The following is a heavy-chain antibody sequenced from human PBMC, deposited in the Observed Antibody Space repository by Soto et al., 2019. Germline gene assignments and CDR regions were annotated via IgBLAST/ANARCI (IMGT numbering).Heavy chain of an antibody. J-gene: IGHJ4*02. CDR3: ARLWSEREPNFDY. D-gene: IGHD1-26*01. V-gene: IGHV3-73*01. CDR2: IRSKANSYAT. Sequence: QPGGSLRLSCAASGYTFSDSAMHWVRQASGKGLEWVGRIRSKANSYATVYAASVKGRFTISRDDSKNTAYLQMNSLKTEDTAVYYCARLWSEREPNFDYWGQGTLVTVSS. CDR1: GYTFSDSA.